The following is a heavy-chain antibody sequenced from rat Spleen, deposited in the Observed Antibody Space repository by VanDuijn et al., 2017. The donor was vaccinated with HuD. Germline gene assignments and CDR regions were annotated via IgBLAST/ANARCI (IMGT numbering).Heavy chain of an antibody. D-gene: IGHD1-4*01. J-gene: IGHJ3*01. V-gene: IGHV5-31*01. CDR2: ISNIDDT. CDR3: SPLPGYNLAN. Sequence: EVQLVESGGGRVQPGRSLRLSCVASGITFNNYWMTWIRQAPGKGLEWVASISNIDDTYYSDSVKGRFSISRDNAKSTLYLQMNSLRSEDTATYYCSPLPGYNLANWGQGTLVTVSS. CDR1: GITFNNYW.